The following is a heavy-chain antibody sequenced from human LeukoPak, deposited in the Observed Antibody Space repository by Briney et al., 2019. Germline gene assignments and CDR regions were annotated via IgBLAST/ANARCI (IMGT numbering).Heavy chain of an antibody. CDR2: IYHSGST. Sequence: SETLSLTCTVSGGSISSGGYYWSWIRQPPGKGLEWIGYIYHSGSTYYNPSLKSRVTISVDRSKNQFSLKLSSVTAADTAVYYCASGSLGYCSGGSCSYNWFDPWGQGTLVTVSS. J-gene: IGHJ5*02. V-gene: IGHV4-30-2*01. CDR1: GGSISSGGYY. D-gene: IGHD2-15*01. CDR3: ASGSLGYCSGGSCSYNWFDP.